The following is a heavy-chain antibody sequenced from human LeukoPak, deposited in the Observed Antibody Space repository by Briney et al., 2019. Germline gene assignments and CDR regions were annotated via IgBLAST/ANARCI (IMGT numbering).Heavy chain of an antibody. D-gene: IGHD2-2*02. CDR1: GGSMSGAY. CDR2: VFFTGNT. Sequence: SETLSLTCTVSGGSMSGAYWSWIRQPPGKGLEWIGYVFFTGNTNYNPSLGSRLTISVDTPRSQFSLKLNSVTAADTAVYYCARLGGGLVVVPAAILYWGQGTLVTVSS. V-gene: IGHV4-59*08. CDR3: ARLGGGLVVVPAAILY. J-gene: IGHJ4*02.